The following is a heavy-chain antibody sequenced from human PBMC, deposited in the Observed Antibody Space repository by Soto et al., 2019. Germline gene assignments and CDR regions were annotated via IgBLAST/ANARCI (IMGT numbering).Heavy chain of an antibody. CDR3: TSEDVATGLV. Sequence: ASVKVSCKASGYTFTSYDINWVRQATGQGLEWMGWMNPNSGNTGYAQKFQNRVTLTRDTSTSTAYMELSSLRFEDTAIYYCTSEDVATGLVWGPGSLVTVSS. V-gene: IGHV1-8*01. CDR2: MNPNSGNT. CDR1: GYTFTSYD. D-gene: IGHD6-19*01. J-gene: IGHJ4*02.